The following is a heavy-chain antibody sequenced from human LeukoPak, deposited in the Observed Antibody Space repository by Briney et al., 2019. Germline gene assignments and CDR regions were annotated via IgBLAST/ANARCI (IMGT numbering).Heavy chain of an antibody. D-gene: IGHD3-16*01. V-gene: IGHV3-11*04. Sequence: GGSLRLSCAASGFTFNDYYMSWIRQAPGKGLEWVSYISNNANTIYYADSVKGRFTISRDNAKNSLYLQMNSLRADDMAVYYCSRDNMITSRVVDYWGQETLVTLSS. CDR1: GFTFNDYY. CDR2: ISNNANTI. J-gene: IGHJ4*02. CDR3: SRDNMITSRVVDY.